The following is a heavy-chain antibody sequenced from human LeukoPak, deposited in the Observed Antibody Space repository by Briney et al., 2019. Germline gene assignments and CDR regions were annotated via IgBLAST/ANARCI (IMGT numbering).Heavy chain of an antibody. CDR2: ISAYNGNT. CDR1: GYTFTSYG. D-gene: IGHD3-10*01. CDR3: ARDAGFVLHLATQFDP. Sequence: ASVKVSCKASGYTFTSYGISWVRQAPGQGLEWMGWISAYNGNTNYAQKLQGRVTMTTDTSTSTAYMELRSLRSDDTAVYYCARDAGFVLHLATQFDPWGQGTPVTVSS. V-gene: IGHV1-18*01. J-gene: IGHJ5*02.